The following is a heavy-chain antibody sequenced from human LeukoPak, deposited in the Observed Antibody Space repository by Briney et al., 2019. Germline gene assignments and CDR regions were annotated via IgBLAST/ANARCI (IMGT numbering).Heavy chain of an antibody. CDR2: ISSSGSTK. V-gene: IGHV3-11*01. CDR1: GFTFSGYN. Sequence: GGSLRLSCAASGFTFSGYNMRWIRQAPGKGLEWVSSISSSGSTKYYADSVKGRFTISRDNAKNSPFLQMNSLRAEDTAVYYCARVLRYCSGGNCYSGGLGYMDVWGKGTTVTISS. J-gene: IGHJ6*03. D-gene: IGHD2-15*01. CDR3: ARVLRYCSGGNCYSGGLGYMDV.